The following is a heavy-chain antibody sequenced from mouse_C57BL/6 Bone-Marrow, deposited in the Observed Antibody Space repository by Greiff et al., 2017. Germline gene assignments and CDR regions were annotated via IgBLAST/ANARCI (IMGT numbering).Heavy chain of an antibody. J-gene: IGHJ3*01. CDR3: ARSYYSNQAWFAY. CDR2: IYPGDGDT. V-gene: IGHV1-80*01. Sequence: QVQLQQSGAELVKPGASVKISCKASGYAFSSYWMNWVKQRPGKGLEWIGQIYPGDGDTNYNGKFKGKATLTADKSSSTAYMPLSSLTSEDSAVYFCARSYYSNQAWFAYGGQGTLVTVSA. D-gene: IGHD2-5*01. CDR1: GYAFSSYW.